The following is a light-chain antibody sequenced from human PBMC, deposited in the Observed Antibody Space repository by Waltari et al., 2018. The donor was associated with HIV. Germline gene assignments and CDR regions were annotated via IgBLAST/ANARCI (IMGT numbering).Light chain of an antibody. Sequence: EVVLTQSPGTLSLSPGERVSLSCRANQTVNNNFLTWYQQKPGQAPRLPIYGASNRATEIPDRVSGFGSGTDFTLFISTLDPEDSALYFCQYFTSTPTYTFGQGTKLEIK. V-gene: IGKV3-20*01. J-gene: IGKJ2*01. CDR1: QTVNNNF. CDR3: QYFTSTPTYT. CDR2: GAS.